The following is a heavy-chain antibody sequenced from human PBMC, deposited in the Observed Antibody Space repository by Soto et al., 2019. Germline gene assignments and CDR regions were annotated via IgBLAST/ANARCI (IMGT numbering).Heavy chain of an antibody. CDR3: ARGLDYYDSSGTLDY. CDR2: ISAYNGNT. V-gene: IGHV1-18*01. Sequence: ASVKVSCKASGYTFTSYGISWVRQAPGQGLEWMGWISAYNGNTNYAQKLQGRVTMTTDTSTSTAYMELRSLRSDDTAVYYCARGLDYYDSSGTLDYWGQGTLVTVSS. CDR1: GYTFTSYG. D-gene: IGHD3-22*01. J-gene: IGHJ4*02.